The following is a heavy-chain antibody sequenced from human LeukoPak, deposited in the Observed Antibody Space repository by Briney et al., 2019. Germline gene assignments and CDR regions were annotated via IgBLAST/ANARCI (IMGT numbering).Heavy chain of an antibody. CDR1: GFTISSYA. Sequence: PGGSLRLSCAASGFTISSYAMNWVRQAPGKGLEWVGRIKTNAEGGTLDYTAPVKGRFTISRDDSKNTLYLQMDSLEVEDTGMYYCTTGIDDEGGYWGQGTLVTVSS. CDR3: TTGIDDEGGY. D-gene: IGHD3-3*02. V-gene: IGHV3-15*07. J-gene: IGHJ4*02. CDR2: IKTNAEGGTL.